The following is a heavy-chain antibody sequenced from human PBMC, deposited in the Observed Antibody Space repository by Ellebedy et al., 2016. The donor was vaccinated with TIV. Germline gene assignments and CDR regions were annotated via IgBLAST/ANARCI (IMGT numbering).Heavy chain of an antibody. CDR3: ARTYCTNGVCYLGLGY. J-gene: IGHJ4*02. D-gene: IGHD2-8*01. Sequence: ASVKVSCKASGYTFTSYDINWVRQATGQGLEWMGWMNPNSGNTGYAQKFQGRVTMTRNTSISTAYMELSSLRSEDTAVYYCARTYCTNGVCYLGLGYWGQGTLVTVSS. V-gene: IGHV1-8*01. CDR1: GYTFTSYD. CDR2: MNPNSGNT.